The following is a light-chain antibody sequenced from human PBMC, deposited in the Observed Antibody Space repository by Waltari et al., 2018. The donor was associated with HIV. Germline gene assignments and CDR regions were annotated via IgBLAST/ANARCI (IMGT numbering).Light chain of an antibody. J-gene: IGKJ4*01. CDR1: QSFTNKY. Sequence: EVVLTQSPATLSLSPGDTATLSCGASQSFTNKYLAWFQQKPGLAPRLLIYDISSSATDIPERFSGSWSGTDFTLTISRLEPEDFAVYYCHQYGSSPPFTFGGGTKVESK. CDR3: HQYGSSPPFT. CDR2: DIS. V-gene: IGKV3D-20*01.